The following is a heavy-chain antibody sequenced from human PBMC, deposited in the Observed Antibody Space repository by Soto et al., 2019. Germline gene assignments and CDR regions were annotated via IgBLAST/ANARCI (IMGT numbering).Heavy chain of an antibody. CDR2: ISGSGGST. Sequence: PGGSLRLSCAASGVTFSSYAMSWVRQAPGKGLEWVSAISGSGGSTYYADSVKGRFTISRDNSKNTLYLQMNSLRAEDTAVYYCAKEERGYDILTGPPAGAFDIWGQGTMVTVSS. J-gene: IGHJ3*02. CDR3: AKEERGYDILTGPPAGAFDI. CDR1: GVTFSSYA. D-gene: IGHD3-9*01. V-gene: IGHV3-23*01.